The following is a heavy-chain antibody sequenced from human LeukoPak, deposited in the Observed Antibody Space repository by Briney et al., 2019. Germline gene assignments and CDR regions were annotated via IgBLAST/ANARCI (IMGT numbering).Heavy chain of an antibody. J-gene: IGHJ4*02. D-gene: IGHD6-13*01. Sequence: GGSLRLSCAASGFTFSSYSMSWVRKAPGKGLKWVSSISSSSSYIYYADSVKGRFTISRDNAKSSLYLQMNSLRAEDTAVYYCARVRQQLVPDYWGQGTLVTVSS. V-gene: IGHV3-21*01. CDR3: ARVRQQLVPDY. CDR2: ISSSSSYI. CDR1: GFTFSSYS.